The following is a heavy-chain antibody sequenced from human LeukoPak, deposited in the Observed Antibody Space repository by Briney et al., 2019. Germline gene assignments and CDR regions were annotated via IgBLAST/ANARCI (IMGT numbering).Heavy chain of an antibody. CDR1: GFTFSSYS. J-gene: IGHJ4*02. CDR2: ISSSSSYI. D-gene: IGHD2-2*02. Sequence: GGSLRLSCAASGFTFSSYSMNWVRQAPGKGLEWVSSISSSSSYIYYADSVKGRFTISRDNAKNSLYLQMNSLRAEDTAVYYCARLRMWGSTIPLDYWGQGTLVTVSS. CDR3: ARLRMWGSTIPLDY. V-gene: IGHV3-21*01.